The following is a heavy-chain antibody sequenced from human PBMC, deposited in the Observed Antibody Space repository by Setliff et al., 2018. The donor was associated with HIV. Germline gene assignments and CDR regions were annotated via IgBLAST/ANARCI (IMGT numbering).Heavy chain of an antibody. J-gene: IGHJ4*02. D-gene: IGHD5-12*01. CDR2: IYHRGNT. CDR1: GGSISSSSYY. Sequence: SETLSLTCTVSGGSISSSSYYWGWVRQPPGKGLEWIGSIYHRGNTYYNPSLKSRVTISFDTSKNQFSLKLSFVTAADTAVYYCARHLKGWLQGDFWGQGALVTVSS. V-gene: IGHV4-39*01. CDR3: ARHLKGWLQGDF.